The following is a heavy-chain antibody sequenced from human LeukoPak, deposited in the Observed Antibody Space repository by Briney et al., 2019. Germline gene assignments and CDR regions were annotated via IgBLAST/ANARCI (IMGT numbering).Heavy chain of an antibody. V-gene: IGHV4-4*07. J-gene: IGHJ4*02. Sequence: SETLSLTCTVSGGSISNYYWSWIRQPAGKGLEWIGRIYTSGSANYNPSLKSRVTMSVDTSKNQFSLKLYFTTAADTAVYYCARGPDRSDDYKSLDYWGQGTLVTVSS. CDR1: GGSISNYY. D-gene: IGHD5-24*01. CDR3: ARGPDRSDDYKSLDY. CDR2: IYTSGSA.